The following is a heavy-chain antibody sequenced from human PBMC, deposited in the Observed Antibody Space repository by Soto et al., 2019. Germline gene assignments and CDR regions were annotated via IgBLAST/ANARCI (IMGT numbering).Heavy chain of an antibody. CDR1: GFTFSDYW. Sequence: HPGRSLRLSCAASGFTFSDYWVNWVRQAPGKGLEWVASIKQDGSEKYYVDSVKGRFTISRDNAKNSLYLQVNSLRAEDTALYYCARDGVAPGLYFDYWGQGTLVTVSS. D-gene: IGHD2-15*01. CDR3: ARDGVAPGLYFDY. CDR2: IKQDGSEK. V-gene: IGHV3-7*01. J-gene: IGHJ4*02.